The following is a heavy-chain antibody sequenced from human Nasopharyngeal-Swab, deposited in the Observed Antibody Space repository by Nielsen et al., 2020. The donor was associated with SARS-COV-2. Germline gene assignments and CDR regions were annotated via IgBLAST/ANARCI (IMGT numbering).Heavy chain of an antibody. V-gene: IGHV1-3*01. Sequence: ASVKVSCKASGYTFTSYAMHWVRQAPGQRLEWMGWINAGNGNTKYSQKFQGRVTITRDTSASTAYMELSSLRSEDTAAYYCARDYYSYGQYYYYYMDVWGKGTTVTVSS. CDR3: ARDYYSYGQYYYYYMDV. D-gene: IGHD5-18*01. J-gene: IGHJ6*03. CDR2: INAGNGNT. CDR1: GYTFTSYA.